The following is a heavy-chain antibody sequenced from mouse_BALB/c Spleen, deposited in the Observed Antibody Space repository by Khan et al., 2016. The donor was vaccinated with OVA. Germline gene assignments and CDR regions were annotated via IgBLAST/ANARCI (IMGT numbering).Heavy chain of an antibody. CDR2: INYNGNT. D-gene: IGHD2-4*01. V-gene: IGHV3-2*02. J-gene: IGHJ3*01. CDR3: ARKDYYDYDPFPF. CDR1: GYSITSEYA. Sequence: EVQLQESGPGLVKPSQSLSLTCTVTGYSITSEYAWNWIRQFPGNKLEWMGYINYNGNTRLNPSLKSRTSITRDTSKNQFFLQLNSLTTEDTATYYCARKDYYDYDPFPFWGQGTLVTVSA.